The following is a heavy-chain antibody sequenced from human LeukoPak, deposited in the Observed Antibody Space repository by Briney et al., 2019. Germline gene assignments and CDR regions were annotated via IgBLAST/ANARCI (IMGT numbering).Heavy chain of an antibody. Sequence: GGSLRLPCAASGITFSSYDMSWGRQAPGKGLEWVSAISASGGTYYADSVEGRFSISRDNSNNTLYLQMDSMRAEDTAVYYCAKDYSAYNYLADFDYWGQGTLVTAST. CDR3: AKDYSAYNYLADFDY. J-gene: IGHJ4*02. CDR1: GITFSSYD. V-gene: IGHV3-23*01. D-gene: IGHD5-24*01. CDR2: ISASGGT.